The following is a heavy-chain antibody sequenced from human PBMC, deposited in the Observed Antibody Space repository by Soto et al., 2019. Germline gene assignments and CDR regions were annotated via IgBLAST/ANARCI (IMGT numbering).Heavy chain of an antibody. J-gene: IGHJ1*01. V-gene: IGHV4-31*03. CDR3: ATDGPYHSSGYDYFQH. CDR1: GGSISSGGYY. D-gene: IGHD3-22*01. CDR2: IDYSGST. Sequence: PSETLSLTCTVSGGSISSGGYYWSWIRQHPGKGLEWIGYIDYSGSTYYIPSLKSRTTISVDTSKNQFSLKLSYVTAADTAVYYCATDGPYHSSGYDYFQHWGQGTLVTVSS.